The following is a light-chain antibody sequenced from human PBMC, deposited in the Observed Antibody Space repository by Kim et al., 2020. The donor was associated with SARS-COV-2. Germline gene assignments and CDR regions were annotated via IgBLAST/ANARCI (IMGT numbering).Light chain of an antibody. J-gene: IGLJ2*01. V-gene: IGLV1-44*01. CDR2: SNN. CDR3: AAWDDSLNGPV. Sequence: QSVLTQPPSASGTPGQRVTISCSGSSSNIGSNTVNWYQQVPGTAPKLLIYSNNQRPSGVPDRFSGSKSGTSASLAISVLQSEDEADYYCAAWDDSLNGPVFGGGTQLTVL. CDR1: SSNIGSNT.